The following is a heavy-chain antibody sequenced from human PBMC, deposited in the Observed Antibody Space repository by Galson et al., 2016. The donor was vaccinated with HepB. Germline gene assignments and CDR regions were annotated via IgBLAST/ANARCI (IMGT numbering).Heavy chain of an antibody. CDR2: ITGVSANA. V-gene: IGHV3-43*01. Sequence: SLRLSCAASGFTFSTYTMHWIRQAPGEGLQWVSLITGVSANAYNADSVKGRFTISRDNRKNSVYLQMNSLRTEDTALYYCAKGHGGYSGLDYWGQGTLVTVSS. CDR1: GFTFSTYT. D-gene: IGHD4-23*01. CDR3: AKGHGGYSGLDY. J-gene: IGHJ4*01.